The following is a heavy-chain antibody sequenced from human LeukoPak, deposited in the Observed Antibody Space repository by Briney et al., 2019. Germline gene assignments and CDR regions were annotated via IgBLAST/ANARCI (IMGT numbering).Heavy chain of an antibody. CDR1: GGTFSSYT. Sequence: GASVKVSCKASGGTFSSYTISWVRQAPGQGLEWMGRIIPILGIANYAQKFQGRVTITADKSTSTAYMELSSLRSEDTAVYYCAGLIAADGTGWFAPGGQGPRVTVSS. J-gene: IGHJ5*02. CDR2: IIPILGIA. CDR3: AGLIAADGTGWFAP. D-gene: IGHD6-25*01. V-gene: IGHV1-69*02.